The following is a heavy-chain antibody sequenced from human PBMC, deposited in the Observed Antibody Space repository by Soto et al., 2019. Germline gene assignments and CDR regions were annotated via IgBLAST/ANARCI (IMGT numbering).Heavy chain of an antibody. J-gene: IGHJ3*02. D-gene: IGHD2-15*01. V-gene: IGHV1-18*01. CDR3: ARDVGSDAFDI. CDR2: ISTYSGNT. Sequence: QVQLVQSGAEVKKPEASVKVSCKASGYTFTSYGISWVRQAPGQGLEWMGWISTYSGNTNDAQNLQGRVTMTTDTSTSTPYMELRSLRSDDTAVYYCARDVGSDAFDIWGQGTMFTVSS. CDR1: GYTFTSYG.